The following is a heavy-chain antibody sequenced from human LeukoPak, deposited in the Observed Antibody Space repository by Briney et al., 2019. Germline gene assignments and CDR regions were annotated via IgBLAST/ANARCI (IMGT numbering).Heavy chain of an antibody. J-gene: IGHJ4*02. Sequence: MPSGTLSLTCAVSGDSLRSSNWWSWVRQPPGKGLEWIGEIYHSGTTNYNPSLKSRVTISMDTSKNQFSLNLRSVTAADTAVYYCANKVYCSTTSCYHAGFWGQGTLVTVSS. V-gene: IGHV4-4*02. D-gene: IGHD2-2*01. CDR3: ANKVYCSTTSCYHAGF. CDR1: GDSLRSSNW. CDR2: IYHSGTT.